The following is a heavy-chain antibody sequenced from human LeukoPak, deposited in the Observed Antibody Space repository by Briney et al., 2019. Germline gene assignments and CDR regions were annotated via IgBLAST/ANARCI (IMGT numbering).Heavy chain of an antibody. V-gene: IGHV3-73*01. CDR2: IDKKDKGYATAT. D-gene: IGHD3-10*01. Sequence: GGSLRLSCAASGFTFSGSAIHWVRQSSGKGLEWVGQIDKKDKGYATATAYAASVKGRFTISRDDSKNTLYLQMNSLTTEDTAVYYCATDHGSGSWNYYAKTFDIWGRGTMVTVSS. CDR1: GFTFSGSA. J-gene: IGHJ3*02. CDR3: ATDHGSGSWNYYAKTFDI.